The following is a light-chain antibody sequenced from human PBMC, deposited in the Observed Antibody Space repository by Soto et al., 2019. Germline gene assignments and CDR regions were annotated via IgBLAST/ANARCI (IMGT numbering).Light chain of an antibody. CDR1: QSIGSW. Sequence: DIQMTQSPSTLSGSVGDRVTITCRASQSIGSWVAWYQQKPGRAPNLLIHKASHLESGVPSRFSGSGSGTEFTLTISSLQPGDFATYYCQHYNSYPWTFGQGTKVDNK. CDR2: KAS. CDR3: QHYNSYPWT. J-gene: IGKJ1*01. V-gene: IGKV1-5*03.